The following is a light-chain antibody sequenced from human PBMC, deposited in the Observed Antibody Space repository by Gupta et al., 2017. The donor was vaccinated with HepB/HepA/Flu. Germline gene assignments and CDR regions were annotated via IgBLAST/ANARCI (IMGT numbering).Light chain of an antibody. Sequence: DIVMTESADSLAVSLGERASVSCKSCRSVLYSSNNKNSLAWYHKKPGQPPKLLIHWAPTREFGVPDRFSGSGSGTDFTLTISSLQAEDVAVYYCHQDDSVPFTFGHGTKVDI. CDR3: HQDDSVPFT. V-gene: IGKV4-1*01. CDR1: RSVLYSSNNKNS. CDR2: WAP. J-gene: IGKJ3*01.